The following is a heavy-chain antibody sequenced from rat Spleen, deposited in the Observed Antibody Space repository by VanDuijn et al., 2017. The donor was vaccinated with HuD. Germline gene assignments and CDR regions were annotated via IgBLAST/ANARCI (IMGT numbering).Heavy chain of an antibody. V-gene: IGHV2-45*01. D-gene: IGHD1-6*01. CDR1: GFSLTSYN. CDR3: ARHSYYGLFDY. J-gene: IGHJ2*01. CDR2: IWSNGDT. Sequence: VQLKESGPGLVQPSETLSLTCTVSGFSLTSYNVHWVRQPPGKGLEWMGVIWSNGDTHYNSVIKSRLNISRDTSKDQVFLKMNSLQTEDTGTYYCARHSYYGLFDYWGQGVMVTVSS.